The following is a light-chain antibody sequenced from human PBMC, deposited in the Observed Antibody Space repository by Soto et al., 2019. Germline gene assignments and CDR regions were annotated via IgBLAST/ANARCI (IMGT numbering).Light chain of an antibody. Sequence: EIVLTQSPATLSLSPGDRATLSCRASQSVSSHLAWYQQKPGQAPRLLMYDASHRATGIPDRFSGSGSGTDFTRTISSLEPEDFAVYYCQQRSNWPALTFGGGTKVEI. V-gene: IGKV3-11*01. CDR3: QQRSNWPALT. CDR2: DAS. J-gene: IGKJ4*01. CDR1: QSVSSH.